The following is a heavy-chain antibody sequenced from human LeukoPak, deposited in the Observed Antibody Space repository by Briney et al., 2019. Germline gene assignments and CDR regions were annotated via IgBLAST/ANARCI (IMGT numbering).Heavy chain of an antibody. CDR2: IWYDGSNK. D-gene: IGHD2-15*01. CDR1: GFNFSSYG. CDR3: ARDPEPKWSLDAFDI. Sequence: GGSLRLSCVASGFNFSSYGMHWVRQAPGKGLEWVAVIWYDGSNKYYADSVKGRFTISRDNSKNTLYLQMNSLRAEDTAVYYCARDPEPKWSLDAFDIWGQGTMVTVSS. V-gene: IGHV3-33*01. J-gene: IGHJ3*02.